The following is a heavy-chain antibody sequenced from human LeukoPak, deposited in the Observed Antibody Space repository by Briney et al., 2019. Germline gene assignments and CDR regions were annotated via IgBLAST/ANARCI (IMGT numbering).Heavy chain of an antibody. CDR1: GYTFTCYY. Sequence: ASVKVSCKASGYTFTCYYMHWVRQAPGQGLEWMGWINPNSGGTNYAQKFQGRVTMARDTSISTAYMALSRLRSHDTAVYYCASVRGSARDGGYFDYWGQGTLVTVSS. D-gene: IGHD2-15*01. J-gene: IGHJ4*02. V-gene: IGHV1-2*02. CDR2: INPNSGGT. CDR3: ASVRGSARDGGYFDY.